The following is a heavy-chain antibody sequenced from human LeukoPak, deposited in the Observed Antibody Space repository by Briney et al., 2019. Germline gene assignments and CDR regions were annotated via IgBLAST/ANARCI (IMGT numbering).Heavy chain of an antibody. D-gene: IGHD3-22*01. CDR3: ARERGDSKGTSFDF. V-gene: IGHV4-59*01. Sequence: PSETLSLTCTVSGGSMNNYYWSWIRQSPGKGLEWIGYIYHTGSATYKPSLKSRVTLSLDTSKNQFSLKLSSVTAADTAVYYCARERGDSKGTSFDFWGQGTLVTVSS. J-gene: IGHJ4*02. CDR2: IYHTGSA. CDR1: GGSMNNYY.